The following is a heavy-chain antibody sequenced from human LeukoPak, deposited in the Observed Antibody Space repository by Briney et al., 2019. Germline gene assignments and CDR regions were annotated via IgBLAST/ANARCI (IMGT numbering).Heavy chain of an antibody. D-gene: IGHD3-10*01. J-gene: IGHJ4*02. Sequence: PGGSLRLSCAASGFTFSSYAMSWVRQAPGKGLEWVSAISGIGGSTYYADSVKGRFTISRDNSKNTLYLQMNSLRAEDTAVYYCAKDLQPYYGSGSPYFDYWGQGTLVTVSS. CDR2: ISGIGGST. CDR1: GFTFSSYA. V-gene: IGHV3-23*01. CDR3: AKDLQPYYGSGSPYFDY.